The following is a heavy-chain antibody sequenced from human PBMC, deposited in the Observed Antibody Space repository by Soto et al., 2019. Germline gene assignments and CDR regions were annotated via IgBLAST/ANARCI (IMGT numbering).Heavy chain of an antibody. CDR2: INYSGVST. V-gene: IGHV3-23*01. CDR1: GFVFARND. Sequence: LRLSCAASGFVFARNDMNWVRQRPGKGLEWVSNINYSGVSTYYSDAVKGRFTISRDNSRNILHLEMNSLTVDDTAVYYCVSDPNWEWGYWGQGTPVTVSS. J-gene: IGHJ4*02. D-gene: IGHD1-26*01. CDR3: VSDPNWEWGY.